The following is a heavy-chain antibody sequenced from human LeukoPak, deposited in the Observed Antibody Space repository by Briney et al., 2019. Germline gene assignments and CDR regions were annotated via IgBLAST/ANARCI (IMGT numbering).Heavy chain of an antibody. CDR1: GGTFSSYA. J-gene: IGHJ6*02. D-gene: IGHD2-2*01. CDR3: ARDPWCLGSTSCSLYYYYGMDV. CDR2: IIPIFGTA. V-gene: IGHV1-69*13. Sequence: ASVKVSCKASGGTFSSYAISWVRQAPGQGPEWMGGIIPIFGTANYAQKFQGRVTITADESTSTAYMELSSLRSEDTAVYYCARDPWCLGSTSCSLYYYYGMDVWGQGTTVTVSS.